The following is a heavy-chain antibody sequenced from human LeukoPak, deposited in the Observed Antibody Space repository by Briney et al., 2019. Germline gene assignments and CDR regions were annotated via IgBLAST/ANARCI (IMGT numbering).Heavy chain of an antibody. CDR2: ISTTSTYI. J-gene: IGHJ4*02. CDR1: GFAFSSYN. V-gene: IGHV3-21*06. CDR3: ARAGTCSSTSCDGGIEY. Sequence: GGSLRLSCAAPGFAFSSYNMEWVRQAPGKGLEWVSFISTTSTYIYYADSVKGRFTVSRDNSKNLLYLQMDSLRVEDTAVYYCARAGTCSSTSCDGGIEYWGQGTLVTVSS. D-gene: IGHD2-2*01.